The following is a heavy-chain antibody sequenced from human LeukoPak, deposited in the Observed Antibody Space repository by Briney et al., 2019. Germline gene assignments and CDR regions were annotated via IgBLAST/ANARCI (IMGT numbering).Heavy chain of an antibody. CDR3: ARARSGGYFDP. V-gene: IGHV3-48*01. CDR1: GFTFSDYS. Sequence: PGGSLRLSCAASGFTFSDYSMIWVRQAPGKGLEWLSYIGTTSSAIYYADSVKGRFTISRDNAKNSLSLQMNSLRAEDTAVYYCARARSGGYFDPWGQGTLVTVSS. D-gene: IGHD2-15*01. J-gene: IGHJ4*02. CDR2: IGTTSSAI.